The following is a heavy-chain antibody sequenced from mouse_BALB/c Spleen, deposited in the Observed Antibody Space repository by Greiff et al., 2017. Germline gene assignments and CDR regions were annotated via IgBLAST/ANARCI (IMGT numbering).Heavy chain of an antibody. CDR3: ARWSTGTMCYCCFDV. CDR2: INPSSGAT. D-gene: IGHD4-1*02. V-gene: IGHV1-4*01. Sequence: QVQLQQSGAELARPGASVKMSCKASGYTFTSYTMHWVNQRPGQGLEWIGDINPSSGATNYNQKFKDKATLTADKSSSTAYMQLSSLTSEDSAIYYCARWSTGTMCYCCFDVWGAGTTVTVSA. J-gene: IGHJ1*01. CDR1: GYTFTSYT.